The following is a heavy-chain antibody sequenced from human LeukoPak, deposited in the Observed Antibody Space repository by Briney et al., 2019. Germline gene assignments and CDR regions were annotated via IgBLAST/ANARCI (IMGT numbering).Heavy chain of an antibody. CDR3: AADHGGSYFPTRFDY. D-gene: IGHD1-26*01. J-gene: IGHJ4*02. V-gene: IGHV3-7*05. Sequence: GGSLRLSCAASRFTFSNYWMTWVRQAPGKGLEWVGNIKQDGSEKYYVGSVKGRFTISSDNTKNSLYLQMNSLRAEDTAVYYCAADHGGSYFPTRFDYWGQGTLVTVSS. CDR2: IKQDGSEK. CDR1: RFTFSNYW.